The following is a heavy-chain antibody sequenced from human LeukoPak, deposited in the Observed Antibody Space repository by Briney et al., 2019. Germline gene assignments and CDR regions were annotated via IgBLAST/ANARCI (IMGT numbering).Heavy chain of an antibody. Sequence: GGSLRLSCAASGFTFDDYGMSWVRQAPGKGLEWVSGINWNGGSTGYADSVKGRFTISRDNAKNSLYLQMNSLRAEDTALYYCARGGPYYYDSSGYFDYWGQGTLVTVSS. J-gene: IGHJ4*02. CDR2: INWNGGST. V-gene: IGHV3-20*04. D-gene: IGHD3-22*01. CDR3: ARGGPYYYDSSGYFDY. CDR1: GFTFDDYG.